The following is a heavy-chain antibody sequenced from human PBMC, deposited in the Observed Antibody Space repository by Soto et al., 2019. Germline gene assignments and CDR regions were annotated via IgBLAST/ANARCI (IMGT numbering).Heavy chain of an antibody. J-gene: IGHJ4*02. CDR3: AKDRTVAARNFDY. V-gene: IGHV3-23*01. CDR2: ISTSIDAT. CDR1: GFAFSNYA. D-gene: IGHD6-6*01. Sequence: AGGSLRLSCAASGFAFSNYAMHWVRQAPGKGLEWVSSISTSIDATYYADSVKGRFTISRDDSKNTLHLQMNSLRAEDSAVYYCAKDRTVAARNFDYWGQGTQVTVSS.